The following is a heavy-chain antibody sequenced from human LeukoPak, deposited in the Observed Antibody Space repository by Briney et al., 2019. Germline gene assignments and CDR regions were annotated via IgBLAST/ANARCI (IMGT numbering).Heavy chain of an antibody. V-gene: IGHV1-3*01. J-gene: IGHJ4*02. CDR2: INAGSGNT. D-gene: IGHD6-13*01. Sequence: ASVKVSCKASGYTFINFAINWGRQAPGQRPEWMGWINAGSGNTKYSQKFQGRVTITRDTSASTAYMELSSLTSEDTAVYYCARGPRAAADDYWGQGTLVTVSS. CDR1: GYTFINFA. CDR3: ARGPRAAADDY.